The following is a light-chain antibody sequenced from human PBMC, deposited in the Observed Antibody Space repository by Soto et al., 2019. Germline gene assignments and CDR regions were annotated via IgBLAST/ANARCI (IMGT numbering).Light chain of an antibody. CDR1: QDISNF. Sequence: DIQMTQSPSDMSASVGDRFTITCRASQDISNFLAWFQQRPGKVPKRLIYAATTLESGFPSRFSGSGSGTEFTLTISSLQPEDFATYYCLQHKSYPRTFGQGTTVDIK. CDR3: LQHKSYPRT. V-gene: IGKV1-17*03. CDR2: AAT. J-gene: IGKJ1*01.